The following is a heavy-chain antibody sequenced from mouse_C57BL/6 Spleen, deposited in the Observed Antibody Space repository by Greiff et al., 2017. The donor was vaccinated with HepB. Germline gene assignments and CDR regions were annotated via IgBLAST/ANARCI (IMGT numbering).Heavy chain of an antibody. CDR3: ASATGTFDY. Sequence: QVQLQQPGAELVMPGASVKLSCKASGYTFTSYWMNWVKQRTGQGLEWIGEIDPSNSYTNYNQKFKGKSTLTVDKSSSTAYMQLSSLTSEDSAVYYCASATGTFDYWGQGTTLTVSS. J-gene: IGHJ2*01. D-gene: IGHD4-1*01. CDR1: GYTFTSYW. CDR2: IDPSNSYT. V-gene: IGHV1-69*01.